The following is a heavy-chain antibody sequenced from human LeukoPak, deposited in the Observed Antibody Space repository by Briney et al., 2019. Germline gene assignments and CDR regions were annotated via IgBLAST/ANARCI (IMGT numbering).Heavy chain of an antibody. D-gene: IGHD6-13*01. J-gene: IGHJ6*02. V-gene: IGHV4-34*01. Sequence: SETLSLTCTVSGGSISSYYWSWIRQPPGKGLEWIGEINHSGSTNYNPSLKSRVTISVDTSKNQFSLKLSSVTAADTAVYYCARGRLVRTVLSWYRVQDYYYYGMDVWGQGTTVTVSS. CDR2: INHSGST. CDR1: GGSISSYY. CDR3: ARGRLVRTVLSWYRVQDYYYYGMDV.